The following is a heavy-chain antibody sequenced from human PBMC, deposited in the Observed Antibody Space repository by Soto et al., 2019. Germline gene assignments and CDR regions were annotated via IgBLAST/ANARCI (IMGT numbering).Heavy chain of an antibody. CDR2: MNPNSGNT. J-gene: IGHJ4*02. CDR3: ARVPDSGYDPSAY. CDR1: GYTFTRYD. Sequence: QVQLVQSGAEVKKPGASVKVSCKASGYTFTRYDITWVRQATGQGLEWMGWMNPNSGNTGYAQKFKGRGTMTRNTSISRAYMELSSLSSEDTTAYYCARVPDSGYDPSAYWGQGTLVTVSS. V-gene: IGHV1-8*01. D-gene: IGHD5-12*01.